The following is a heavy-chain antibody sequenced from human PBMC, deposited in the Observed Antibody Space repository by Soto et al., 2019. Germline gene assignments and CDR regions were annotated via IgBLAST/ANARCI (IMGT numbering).Heavy chain of an antibody. J-gene: IGHJ4*02. CDR1: GFPFNSHS. Sequence: EVQLVESGGGLVKPGGSLRLACAASGFPFNSHSMFWVRQAPGKGLEWVSSISGSSDYIFYADSVKGRFTIFRDNAKKSLFLQMNSLRAEDTAMYYCVRGGIILVGAATRPLDYWGQGTLVTVSS. CDR2: ISGSSDYI. V-gene: IGHV3-21*01. D-gene: IGHD1-26*01. CDR3: VRGGIILVGAATRPLDY.